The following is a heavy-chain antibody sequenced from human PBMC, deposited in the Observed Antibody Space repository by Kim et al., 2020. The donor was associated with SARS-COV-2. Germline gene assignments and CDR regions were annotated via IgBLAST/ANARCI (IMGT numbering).Heavy chain of an antibody. Sequence: GGSLRLSCAASGLTFRSYDMNWVRQAPGKGLEWVSYISGSGSSKYYADSVKGRFTISRDNAKDSLYLQMNGLRAEDTAVYYCAREVVVSTDAFDIWGQGTMVTVSS. J-gene: IGHJ3*02. V-gene: IGHV3-48*03. D-gene: IGHD3-22*01. CDR3: AREVVVSTDAFDI. CDR1: GLTFRSYD. CDR2: ISGSGSSK.